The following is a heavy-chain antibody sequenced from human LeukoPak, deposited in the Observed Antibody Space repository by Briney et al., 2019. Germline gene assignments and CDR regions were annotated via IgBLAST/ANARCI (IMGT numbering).Heavy chain of an antibody. CDR3: ARGGIELYFY. J-gene: IGHJ4*02. D-gene: IGHD5-18*01. CDR1: GFTFSSYW. CDR2: IKQDGSEK. Sequence: PGGSLRLSCAASGFTFSSYWMTWVRQAPGKGLEWVANIKQDGSEKYYVDSVKGRFTISRDNAKNSLYLQMNSPRGEDTAVYYCARGGIELYFYWGQGTLVTVSS. V-gene: IGHV3-7*01.